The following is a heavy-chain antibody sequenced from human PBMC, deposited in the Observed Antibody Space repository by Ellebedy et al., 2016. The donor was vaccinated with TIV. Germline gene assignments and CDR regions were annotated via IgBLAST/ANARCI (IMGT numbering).Heavy chain of an antibody. CDR1: GDSFSSYF. J-gene: IGHJ4*02. V-gene: IGHV4-59*01. CDR2: IHHSGST. D-gene: IGHD3-9*01. Sequence: PGGSLRLSCTVSGDSFSSYFWNWIRQPPGKGLEWIGYIHHSGSTNYSPSLKSRVTISVDPSKSRFSLKLSSVTAADTAIYYCARENYDVLTGSFFVFDYWGQGALVTVSS. CDR3: ARENYDVLTGSFFVFDY.